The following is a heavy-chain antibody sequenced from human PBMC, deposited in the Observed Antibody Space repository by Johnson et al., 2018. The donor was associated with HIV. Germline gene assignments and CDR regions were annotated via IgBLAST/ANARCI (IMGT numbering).Heavy chain of an antibody. V-gene: IGHV3-11*01. D-gene: IGHD1-26*01. CDR2: ISSSGSLT. Sequence: VQLVESGGGLVKPGGSLRLSCAASGFTLSDYYMSWIRQAPGKGLEWLSYISSSGSLTYYADSVEGRFTISRDSAKNSLYLQMNSLRAEDTALYYCARGVGATPPDAFDIWGQGTMVTVSS. J-gene: IGHJ3*02. CDR3: ARGVGATPPDAFDI. CDR1: GFTLSDYY.